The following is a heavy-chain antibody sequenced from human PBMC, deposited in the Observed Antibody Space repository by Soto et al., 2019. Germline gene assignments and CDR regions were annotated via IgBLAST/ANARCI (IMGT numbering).Heavy chain of an antibody. D-gene: IGHD6-13*01. CDR2: IYYSGST. CDR3: ATRAGYSSSWYWSY. CDR1: GGSISTSTYY. Sequence: SETLSLTGTVSGGSISTSTYYWGWIGHPPGKGLEWIGSIYYSGSTYSNPSLKSRVSMSVDTSKNQFSLKLSSVTAADTAVYYCATRAGYSSSWYWSYWGQGTQVTVSS. J-gene: IGHJ4*02. V-gene: IGHV4-39*01.